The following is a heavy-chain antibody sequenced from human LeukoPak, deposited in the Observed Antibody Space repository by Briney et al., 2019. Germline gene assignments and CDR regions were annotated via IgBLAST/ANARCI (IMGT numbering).Heavy chain of an antibody. Sequence: PGGSLRLSCAASGFTFSSYWMSWVRQAPGKGLEWVANIKQDGSEKYYVDSVKGRFTISRDNAKNSLYLQMNSLRAEDTAVYYCHSGYYINYFDYWGQGTLVTVSS. J-gene: IGHJ4*02. CDR3: HSGYYINYFDY. D-gene: IGHD3-9*01. CDR1: GFTFSSYW. V-gene: IGHV3-7*01. CDR2: IKQDGSEK.